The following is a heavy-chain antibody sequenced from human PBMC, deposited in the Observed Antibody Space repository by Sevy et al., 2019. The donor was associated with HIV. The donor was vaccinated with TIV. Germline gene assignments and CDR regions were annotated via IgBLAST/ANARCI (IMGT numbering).Heavy chain of an antibody. V-gene: IGHV1-8*01. J-gene: IGHJ4*02. CDR3: ARIDSSGYMGNFDY. Sequence: ASVKVPCKSSGYTFTTYDINWVRQATGQGLEWMGWMNPNSGNTGYAQKFQGRVTMTSNTSISTAYMELSSLRSEDTAVYYCARIDSSGYMGNFDYWGQGTLVTVSS. CDR2: MNPNSGNT. D-gene: IGHD3-22*01. CDR1: GYTFTTYD.